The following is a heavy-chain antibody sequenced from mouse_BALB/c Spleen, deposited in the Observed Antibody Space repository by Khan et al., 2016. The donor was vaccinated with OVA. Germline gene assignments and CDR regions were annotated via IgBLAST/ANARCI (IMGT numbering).Heavy chain of an antibody. CDR2: INPDSRTI. J-gene: IGHJ3*01. CDR1: GFDFSRYW. CDR3: TRCGYDGVEFY. Sequence: EVKLLESGGGLVQPGGSLKLSCAASGFDFSRYWMSWVRQAPGKGLEWIGEINPDSRTINYTPSLKDKFIISRDNAKNTLYLQMSKVSSEDTALYYGTRCGYDGVEFYWGQGTLGTVSA. V-gene: IGHV4-1*02. D-gene: IGHD2-2*01.